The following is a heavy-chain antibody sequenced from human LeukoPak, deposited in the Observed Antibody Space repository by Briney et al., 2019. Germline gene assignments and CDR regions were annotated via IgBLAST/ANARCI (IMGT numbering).Heavy chain of an antibody. CDR2: IYYSGST. CDR1: GGSISSYY. J-gene: IGHJ4*02. Sequence: SETPSLTCTVSGGSISSYYWSWIRQPPGKGLEWIGYIYYSGSTNYNPSLKSRVTISVDTSKNQFSLKLSSVTAADTAVYYCARGYYDFWSGYYSLWGQGTLVTVSS. V-gene: IGHV4-59*01. D-gene: IGHD3-3*01. CDR3: ARGYYDFWSGYYSL.